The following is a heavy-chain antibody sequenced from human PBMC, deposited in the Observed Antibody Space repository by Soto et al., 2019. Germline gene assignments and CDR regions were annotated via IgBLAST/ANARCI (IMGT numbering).Heavy chain of an antibody. CDR1: GFTFSSYA. V-gene: IGHV3-23*01. J-gene: IGHJ6*02. CDR3: ATEGTDYYYYGMDV. D-gene: IGHD1-1*01. CDR2: ISGSGGST. Sequence: GGSLRLSCAASGFTFSSYAMSWVRQAPGKGLEWVSAISGSGGSTYYADSVKGRFTISRDNSKNTLYLQMNSLRAEDTAVYYCATEGTDYYYYGMDVWGQGTTVTVSS.